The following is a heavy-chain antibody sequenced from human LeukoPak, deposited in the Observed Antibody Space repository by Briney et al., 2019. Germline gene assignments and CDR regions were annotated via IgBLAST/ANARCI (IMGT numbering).Heavy chain of an antibody. J-gene: IGHJ2*01. Sequence: SETLSLTCTVSGGSITTYYWSWLRQPPGKGLEWIGFLSHSGTSNNNPSLKSRVTISLDTSKNQLSLKMSSVTAADTAVYYCARMQGPRYFDLWGRGTLVTVSS. CDR2: LSHSGTS. CDR3: ARMQGPRYFDL. CDR1: GGSITTYY. V-gene: IGHV4-4*08.